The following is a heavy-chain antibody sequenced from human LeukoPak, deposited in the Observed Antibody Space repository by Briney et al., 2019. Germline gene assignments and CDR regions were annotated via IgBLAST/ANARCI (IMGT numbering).Heavy chain of an antibody. CDR3: ARTIAAAGSDWFDP. Sequence: ASETLSLTCTVSGGSISTYYWSWIRQPPGKGLEWIGYIYYSGSTNYNPSLKSRVTISVDASKNQLSLKLSSVTAADTAVYYCARTIAAAGSDWFDPWGQGTLVTVSS. D-gene: IGHD6-13*01. CDR2: IYYSGST. V-gene: IGHV4-59*08. J-gene: IGHJ5*02. CDR1: GGSISTYY.